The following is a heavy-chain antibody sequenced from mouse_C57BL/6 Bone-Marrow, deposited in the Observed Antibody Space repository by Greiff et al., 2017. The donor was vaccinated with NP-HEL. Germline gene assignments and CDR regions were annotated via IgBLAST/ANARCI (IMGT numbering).Heavy chain of an antibody. CDR1: GFTFSSYA. V-gene: IGHV5-4*01. CDR3: ARDGGYSAWFAY. D-gene: IGHD3-1*01. Sequence: DVMLVESGGGLVKPGGSLKLSCAASGFTFSSYAMSWVRQTPEKRLEWVATISDGGSYTYYPDNVKGRFTISRDNAKNNLYLQMSHLKSEDTAMYYCARDGGYSAWFAYWGQGTLVTVSA. J-gene: IGHJ3*01. CDR2: ISDGGSYT.